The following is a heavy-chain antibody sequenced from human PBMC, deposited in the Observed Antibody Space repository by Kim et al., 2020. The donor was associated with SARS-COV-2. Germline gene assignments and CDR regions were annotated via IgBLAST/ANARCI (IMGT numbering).Heavy chain of an antibody. CDR2: IWYDGSNK. CDR3: VTVETPLGIFDY. Sequence: GGSLRLSCAASGFTFSSYGMHWVRQAPGKGLEWVAIIWYDGSNKYYVDSVKGRFTISRDNSKNTLYLQMNSLRAEDTAVYYCVTVETPLGIFDYWGQGTLVTVSS. V-gene: IGHV3-33*01. CDR1: GFTFSSYG. J-gene: IGHJ4*02.